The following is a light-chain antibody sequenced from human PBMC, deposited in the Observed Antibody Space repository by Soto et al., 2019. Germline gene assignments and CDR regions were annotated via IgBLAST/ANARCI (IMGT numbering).Light chain of an antibody. V-gene: IGLV1-51*01. CDR1: SPNIGNSF. Sequence: QSVLTQPPSVSAAPGRTVTISSSGTSPNIGNSFVSWYQQLPETAPRLLLYDNNKRPSGIPDRFSGSKSGTSATLGITGLQTGDEADYYCGAWDGGLSAFVFGTGTKLTVL. J-gene: IGLJ1*01. CDR3: GAWDGGLSAFV. CDR2: DNN.